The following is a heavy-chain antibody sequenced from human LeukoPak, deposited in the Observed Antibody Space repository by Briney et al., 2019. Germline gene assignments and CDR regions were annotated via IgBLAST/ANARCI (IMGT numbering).Heavy chain of an antibody. CDR3: ARDYCSGGSCYYLFDY. CDR2: INPNSGGT. V-gene: IGHV1-2*02. CDR1: GYTFTGYY. J-gene: IGHJ4*02. Sequence: ASVKVSCKASGYTFTGYYMHWVRQAPGQGLEWMGWINPNSGGTNYAQKFQGRVTMTRDTSISTAYMELSRLRSDDTAVYYCARDYCSGGSCYYLFDYWGQGTLVTVSS. D-gene: IGHD2-15*01.